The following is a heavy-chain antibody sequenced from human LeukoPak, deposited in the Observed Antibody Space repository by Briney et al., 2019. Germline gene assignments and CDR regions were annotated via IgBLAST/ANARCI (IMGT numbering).Heavy chain of an antibody. J-gene: IGHJ4*02. CDR1: GFTFDSHA. CDR3: ARRQVGYTFGSPDC. D-gene: IGHD3-16*01. CDR2: ISASGAGT. V-gene: IGHV3-23*01. Sequence: GGSLRLSCVASGFTFDSHAMSWVRQAPGKGLECVSGISASGAGTYYADSVKGRFTISRDNSKNMLYLQMNSLRADDTAAYYCARRQVGYTFGSPDCWGQGTLVTVSS.